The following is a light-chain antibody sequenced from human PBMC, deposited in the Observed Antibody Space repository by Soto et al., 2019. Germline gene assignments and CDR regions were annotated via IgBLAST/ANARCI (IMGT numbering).Light chain of an antibody. CDR2: DVN. CDR3: TSWTTSTTRI. V-gene: IGLV2-14*03. J-gene: IGLJ2*01. Sequence: QSVLTQPASVSGSPGQSITISCTGTSSDIGAYNFVSWYQHHPGKAPKLMLYDVNIRPSGVSNRFSGSKSGNTASLTISGLQAEEEADYYCTSWTTSTTRIFGGGTKVTVL. CDR1: SSDIGAYNF.